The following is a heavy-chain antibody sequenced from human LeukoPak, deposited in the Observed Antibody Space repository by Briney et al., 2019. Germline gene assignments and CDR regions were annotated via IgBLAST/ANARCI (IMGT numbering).Heavy chain of an antibody. D-gene: IGHD3-9*01. CDR1: GGTFSSYA. CDR2: IIPILGTA. Sequence: ASVKVSCKASGGTFSSYAISWVRQAPGQGLEWMGGIIPILGTANYAQKFQGRVTITADESTSTAYMELSSLRSEDTAVYYCASSHTYDTLPEYYFDYWGQGTLVTVSS. J-gene: IGHJ4*02. CDR3: ASSHTYDTLPEYYFDY. V-gene: IGHV1-69*13.